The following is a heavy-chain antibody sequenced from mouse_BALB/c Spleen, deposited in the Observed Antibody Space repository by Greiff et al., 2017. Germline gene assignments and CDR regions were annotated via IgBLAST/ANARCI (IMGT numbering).Heavy chain of an antibody. CDR3: ARCDTLDGYSGYYAMDY. Sequence: VQLVESGAELVRPGTSVKISCKASGYTFTNYWLGWVKQRPGHGLEWIGDIYPGGGYTNYNEKFKGKATLTADTSSSTAYMQLSSLTSEDSAVYFCARCDTLDGYSGYYAMDYWGQGTSVTVSS. CDR2: IYPGGGYT. J-gene: IGHJ4*01. V-gene: IGHV1-63*02. D-gene: IGHD2-3*01. CDR1: GYTFTNYW.